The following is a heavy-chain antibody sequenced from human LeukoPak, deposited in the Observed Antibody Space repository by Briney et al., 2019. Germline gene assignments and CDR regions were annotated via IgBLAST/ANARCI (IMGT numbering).Heavy chain of an antibody. J-gene: IGHJ4*02. Sequence: ASVKVSCKASGYTFTSYGSSWVRQAPGQGREWMGWISAYNGNTNYAQKFQGRVTMTTDTSTSTDYMELRSLRSDDTAVYYCARDSPYCSSTSCYEALNYWGQGTLVPVSS. CDR3: ARDSPYCSSTSCYEALNY. CDR2: ISAYNGNT. V-gene: IGHV1-18*01. CDR1: GYTFTSYG. D-gene: IGHD2-2*01.